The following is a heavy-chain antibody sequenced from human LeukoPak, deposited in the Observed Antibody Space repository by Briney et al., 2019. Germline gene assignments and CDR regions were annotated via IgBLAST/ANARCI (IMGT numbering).Heavy chain of an antibody. CDR2: IYYSGST. CDR1: GGAFSCYY. D-gene: IGHD3-3*01. CDR3: ARPNYDFWSGPKPDFDI. J-gene: IGHJ3*02. Sequence: SGTLALTCAVYGGAFSCYYWGWIRQPPGKGLGLIGSIYYSGSTYYNPSLKSRVTISVDTSKHQFSLKLSSVTAEATAVYYRARPNYDFWSGPKPDFDISGQGTMVTVSS. V-gene: IGHV4-39*01.